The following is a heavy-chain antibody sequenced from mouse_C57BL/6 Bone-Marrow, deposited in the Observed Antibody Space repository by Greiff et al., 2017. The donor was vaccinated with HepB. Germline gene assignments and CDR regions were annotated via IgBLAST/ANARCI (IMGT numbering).Heavy chain of an antibody. D-gene: IGHD2-4*01. CDR3: ARRGGGLRRGYAMDY. J-gene: IGHJ4*01. CDR1: GYTFTSYG. Sequence: QVQLQQSGAELARPGASVKLSCKASGYTFTSYGISWVKQRTGQGLEWIGEIYPRSGNTYYNEKFKGKATLTADKSSSTAYMELRSLTSEDSAVYFWARRGGGLRRGYAMDYWGQGTSVTVSS. V-gene: IGHV1-81*01. CDR2: IYPRSGNT.